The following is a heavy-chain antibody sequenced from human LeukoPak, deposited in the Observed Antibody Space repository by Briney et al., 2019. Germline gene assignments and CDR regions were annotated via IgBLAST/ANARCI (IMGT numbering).Heavy chain of an antibody. CDR2: ISSSGSTI. CDR3: ARGSRFSSSWYRY. Sequence: KTGGPLRLSCAASGFTFSDYYMSWIRQAPGKGLEWVSYISSSGSTIYYADSVKGRFTISRDNAKNSLYLQMNSLRAEDTAVYYCARGSRFSSSWYRYWGQGTLVTVSS. V-gene: IGHV3-11*01. D-gene: IGHD6-13*01. J-gene: IGHJ4*02. CDR1: GFTFSDYY.